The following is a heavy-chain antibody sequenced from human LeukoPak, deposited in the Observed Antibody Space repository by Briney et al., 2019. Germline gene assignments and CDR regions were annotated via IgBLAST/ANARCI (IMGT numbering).Heavy chain of an antibody. CDR2: IIPIFGTA. Sequence: ASVKVSCKASGGTFSSYAISRVRQAPGQGLEWMGGIIPIFGTANYAQKFQGRVTITTDESTSTAYMELSSLRSEDTAVYYCARGYCSSTSCYYYYYMDVWGKGTTVTVSS. CDR3: ARGYCSSTSCYYYYYMDV. V-gene: IGHV1-69*05. CDR1: GGTFSSYA. J-gene: IGHJ6*03. D-gene: IGHD2-2*01.